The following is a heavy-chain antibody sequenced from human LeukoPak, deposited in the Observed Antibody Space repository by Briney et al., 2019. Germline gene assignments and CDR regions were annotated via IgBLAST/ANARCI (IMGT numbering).Heavy chain of an antibody. V-gene: IGHV4-31*03. CDR1: GGSISSGGYY. Sequence: PSETLSLTCTVSGGSISSGGYYWSWIRQHPGKGLEWIGYIYYSGSTYYNPSLKSRVTISVDTSKNQFSLKLSSVTAADTAVYYCARHTYYYYGMDVWGQGTTVTVSS. CDR3: ARHTYYYYGMDV. J-gene: IGHJ6*02. CDR2: IYYSGST.